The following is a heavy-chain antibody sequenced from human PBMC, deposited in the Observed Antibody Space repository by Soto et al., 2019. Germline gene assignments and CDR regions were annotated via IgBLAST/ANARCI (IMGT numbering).Heavy chain of an antibody. V-gene: IGHV1-69*06. CDR2: IIPIFGTT. J-gene: IGHJ6*02. D-gene: IGHD6-6*01. Sequence: QVQLVQSGAELRKPGSSLQVSCRASGRSFSRYAISWVRQAPGQGLEWMGGIIPIFGTTPYAQKFQGRVTITADKSTGAVYLEVSNLKSDDTAVYFCARDRSLARRYVSGMDVWGQGTTVTVAS. CDR1: GRSFSRYA. CDR3: ARDRSLARRYVSGMDV.